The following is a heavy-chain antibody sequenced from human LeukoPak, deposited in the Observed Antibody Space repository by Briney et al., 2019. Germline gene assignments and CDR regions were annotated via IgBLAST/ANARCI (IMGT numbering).Heavy chain of an antibody. CDR2: IYYSGST. Sequence: PSETLSLTCTVSGGSISSYYWSWIRQPPGKGLERIGYIYYSGSTNYNPSLKSRVTISVDTSKNQFSLNLSPVTAAATAVYYCARIILRIRVFDLWGQGTLVTVSS. CDR1: GGSISSYY. CDR3: ARIILRIRVFDL. D-gene: IGHD3-3*02. V-gene: IGHV4-59*01. J-gene: IGHJ5*02.